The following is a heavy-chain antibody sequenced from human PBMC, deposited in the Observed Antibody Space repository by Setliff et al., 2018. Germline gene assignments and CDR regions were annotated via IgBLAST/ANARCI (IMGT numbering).Heavy chain of an antibody. CDR2: ISAYNGNT. CDR1: GYTFTSYG. CDR3: ARDVGTSSFEVATMIVVAATDAFDI. D-gene: IGHD3-22*01. V-gene: IGHV1-18*01. Sequence: ASVKVSCKASGYTFTSYGISWERQAPGQGLEWMGWISAYNGNTNYAQKLQGRVTMTTDTSTSTAYMELRSLRSDDTAVYYCARDVGTSSFEVATMIVVAATDAFDIWGQGTMVTVSS. J-gene: IGHJ3*02.